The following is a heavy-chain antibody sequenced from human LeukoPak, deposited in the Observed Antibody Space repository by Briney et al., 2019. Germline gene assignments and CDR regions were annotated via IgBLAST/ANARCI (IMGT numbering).Heavy chain of an antibody. CDR1: GFTFSNYA. V-gene: IGHV3-23*01. CDR2: ISGSGGST. CDR3: AKAGSYYYDSTDAFDI. D-gene: IGHD3-22*01. Sequence: GGSLRLSCAASGFTFSNYAMSWVRQAPGKGLEWVSAISGSGGSTYYADSVKGRFTISRDNSKNTLYLQMNSLRAEDTAVYYCAKAGSYYYDSTDAFDIWAKGQWSPSLQ. J-gene: IGHJ3*02.